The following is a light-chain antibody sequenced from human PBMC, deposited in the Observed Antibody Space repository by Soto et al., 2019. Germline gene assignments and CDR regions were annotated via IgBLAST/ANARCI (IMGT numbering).Light chain of an antibody. J-gene: IGLJ1*01. CDR2: EVS. V-gene: IGLV2-14*01. Sequence: QSALTQPASVSGSPGQSITISCTGTSSDVGGYNYVSWYQQHPGKPPKLMIYEVSNRPSGVSNRFSGSKSGNTASLTISGLQAEDEADYYCSSYTSSSTYVFGTGTQLTVL. CDR1: SSDVGGYNY. CDR3: SSYTSSSTYV.